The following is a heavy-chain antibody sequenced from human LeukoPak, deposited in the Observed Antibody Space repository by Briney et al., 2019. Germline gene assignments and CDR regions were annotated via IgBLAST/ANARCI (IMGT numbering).Heavy chain of an antibody. D-gene: IGHD6-6*01. V-gene: IGHV3-30*18. CDR3: AKDSSSSCLDY. CDR1: GFTFSSYG. Sequence: GGSLRLSCAASGFTFSSYGMHWVRQAPGKGLEWVAVISYDGSNKYYADSVKGRFTISRDNSKNTLYLQMNSLRAEDTAVYYCAKDSSSSCLDYWGQGTLVTVSS. J-gene: IGHJ4*02. CDR2: ISYDGSNK.